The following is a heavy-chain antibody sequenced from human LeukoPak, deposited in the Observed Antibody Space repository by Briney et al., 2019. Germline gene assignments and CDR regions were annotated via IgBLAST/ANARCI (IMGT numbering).Heavy chain of an antibody. J-gene: IGHJ4*02. Sequence: SVKVSCKASGGTFSSYAISWVRQAPGQGLEWMGGIIPIFGTANYVQKFQGRVTITTDESTSTAYMELSSLRSEDTAVYYCARSLRYFDWLLYDYWGQGTLVTVSS. CDR2: IIPIFGTA. CDR3: ARSLRYFDWLLYDY. V-gene: IGHV1-69*05. D-gene: IGHD3-9*01. CDR1: GGTFSSYA.